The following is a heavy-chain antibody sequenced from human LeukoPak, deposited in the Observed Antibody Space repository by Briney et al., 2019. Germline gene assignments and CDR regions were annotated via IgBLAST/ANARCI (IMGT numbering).Heavy chain of an antibody. CDR1: GGSISTYY. CDR3: ARGSVGASTDYYYYYMDV. V-gene: IGHV4-59*01. CDR2: IYYSGST. J-gene: IGHJ6*03. D-gene: IGHD1-26*01. Sequence: SETLSLTCTVSGGSISTYYWSWIRQPPGKGLEWIGYIYYSGSTNYNPSLKSRVTISVDTSKNHFSLRLSSVTAADTAVYYCARGSVGASTDYYYYYMDVWGKGTTVTVSS.